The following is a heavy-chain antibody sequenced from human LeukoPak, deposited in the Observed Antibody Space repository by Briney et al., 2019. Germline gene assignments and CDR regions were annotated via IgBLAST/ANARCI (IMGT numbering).Heavy chain of an antibody. CDR2: IIPIFGTA. CDR3: ASVSIVVVPAAMHY. V-gene: IGHV1-69*01. Sequence: GASVKVSCKASGVTFSSYAISCVRHAPGQRLEWIGGIIPIFGTANYAQKFQGRVTITADESTSTASMELSSLRSEDTAVYYCASVSIVVVPAAMHYWGQGTLVTVSS. CDR1: GVTFSSYA. D-gene: IGHD2-2*01. J-gene: IGHJ4*02.